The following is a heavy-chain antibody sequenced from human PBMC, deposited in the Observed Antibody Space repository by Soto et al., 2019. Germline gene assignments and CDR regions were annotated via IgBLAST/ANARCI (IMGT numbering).Heavy chain of an antibody. Sequence: QVQLQESGPGLVKPSQTLSLTCTVSGGSISSGGYYWSWIRQHPGKGLEWIGYIYYSGSTYYNPSPKSRLTIAVDTSKNQFSLKRSSVTAADTAVYYCASLHYYGDYAATISDYWCKGTLGTVSS. J-gene: IGHJ4*02. D-gene: IGHD4-17*01. CDR1: GGSISSGGYY. CDR2: IYYSGST. CDR3: ASLHYYGDYAATISDY. V-gene: IGHV4-31*03.